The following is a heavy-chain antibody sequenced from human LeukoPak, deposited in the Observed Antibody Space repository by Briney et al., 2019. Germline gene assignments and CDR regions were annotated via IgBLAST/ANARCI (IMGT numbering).Heavy chain of an antibody. CDR2: ISHDVSEK. Sequence: QPGGSLRLSCVTSGFSFSDYGMHWVRQAPGKGLEWAAVISHDVSEKYYADPVKGRFTISRDNSKNTLYLQMNSLRVEDTAVYYCAKDAYSSSYQFDYWGQGTLVTVSS. CDR3: AKDAYSSSYQFDY. CDR1: GFSFSDYG. V-gene: IGHV3-30*18. D-gene: IGHD6-6*01. J-gene: IGHJ4*02.